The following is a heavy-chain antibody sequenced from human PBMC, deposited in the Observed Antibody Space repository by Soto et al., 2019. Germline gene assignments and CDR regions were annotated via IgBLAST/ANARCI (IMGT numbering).Heavy chain of an antibody. V-gene: IGHV1-69*02. Sequence: QVHLIQSGAEVKKPGSSVKVSCKAAGGTFNTYTLFWVRQAPGHGLEWMGRIISMLPVTNSAQKFQGRLTLTAHKSTGTAFMELTSLKYNDTAFYYCSSGSWSAETFDVWGQGTMVTVPS. CDR1: GGTFNTYT. CDR2: IISMLPVT. D-gene: IGHD2-2*01. CDR3: SSGSWSAETFDV. J-gene: IGHJ3*01.